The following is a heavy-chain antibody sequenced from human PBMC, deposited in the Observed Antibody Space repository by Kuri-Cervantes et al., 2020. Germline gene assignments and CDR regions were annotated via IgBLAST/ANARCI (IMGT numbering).Heavy chain of an antibody. CDR3: ARDSAPKLSCYENLDYFDY. V-gene: IGHV3-7*01. Sequence: GGSLRLSCAASGFTFSSYWMSWVRQAPGKGLEWVANIKQDGSEKHYVDSVKGRFTITRDNANDLLYLQMNSLRAEDTAVYYCARDSAPKLSCYENLDYFDYWGQGTLVTVSS. CDR1: GFTFSSYW. D-gene: IGHD5-12*01. CDR2: IKQDGSEK. J-gene: IGHJ4*02.